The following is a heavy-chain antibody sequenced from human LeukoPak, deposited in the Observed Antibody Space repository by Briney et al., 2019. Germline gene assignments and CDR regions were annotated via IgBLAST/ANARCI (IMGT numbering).Heavy chain of an antibody. CDR3: ARPSGVGGSRYPFDS. D-gene: IGHD6-13*01. CDR1: GGSISSGDYY. J-gene: IGHJ4*02. CDR2: ISYSGST. Sequence: SETLSLTCTVSGGSISSGDYYWSWIRQPPGKGLEWVGYISYSGSTNYNPSLKRRVTLLVDTSRNQFSLKLSSVTAADTAVYFCARPSGVGGSRYPFDSWGQGALVIVSS. V-gene: IGHV4-61*08.